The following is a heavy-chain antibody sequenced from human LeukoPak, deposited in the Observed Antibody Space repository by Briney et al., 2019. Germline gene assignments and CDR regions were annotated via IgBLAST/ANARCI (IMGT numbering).Heavy chain of an antibody. CDR1: GFTFSSSA. CDR3: AKGPQLFSGYHPDY. CDR2: ITGSDSST. V-gene: IGHV3-23*01. D-gene: IGHD3-22*01. Sequence: GGFLSLSCAASGFTFSSSAMTWVRQGPGKGLEWVSTITGSDSSTYYADSVKGRFTISRDFSKNTVHLQMNSLRVEDTAIYCCAKGPQLFSGYHPDYWGQGTLVTVSS. J-gene: IGHJ4*02.